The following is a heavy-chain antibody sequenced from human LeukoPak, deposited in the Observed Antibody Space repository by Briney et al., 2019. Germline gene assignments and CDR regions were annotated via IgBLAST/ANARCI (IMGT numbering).Heavy chain of an antibody. J-gene: IGHJ6*02. CDR3: AKHKYYDFWSGYYTSAQYYYYGMDV. V-gene: IGHV3-30*18. CDR1: GFTFSTYG. D-gene: IGHD3-3*01. CDR2: VSYDESSI. Sequence: PGGSLRLSCAASGFTFSTYGMHWVRQAPGKGLEWVAVVSYDESSIYYADSVKGRFTISRDNSKNTLYLQMNSLRAEDTAVYYCAKHKYYDFWSGYYTSAQYYYYGMDVWGQGTTVTVSS.